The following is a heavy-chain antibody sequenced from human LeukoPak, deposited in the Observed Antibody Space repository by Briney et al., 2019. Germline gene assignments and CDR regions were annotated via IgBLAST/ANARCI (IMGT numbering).Heavy chain of an antibody. CDR3: ARGGLTVAGTSGGKQNWFDP. CDR2: INHSGST. Sequence: PSETLSLTCAVYGGSFSGYYWSWIRQPPGKGLEWIGEINHSGSTNYNPSLKSRVTISVDTSKNQFSLKLSSVTAADTAVYYCARGGLTVAGTSGGKQNWFDPWGQGTLVTVSS. V-gene: IGHV4-34*01. J-gene: IGHJ5*02. D-gene: IGHD6-19*01. CDR1: GGSFSGYY.